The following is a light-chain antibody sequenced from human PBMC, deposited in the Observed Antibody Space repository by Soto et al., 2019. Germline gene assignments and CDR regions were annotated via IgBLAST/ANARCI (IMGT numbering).Light chain of an antibody. Sequence: DIQVTQSPSSLSASVGDRVTITCRASQSIFNYLNWYQQKPGKAPKLLIYAASSLQSGVPSRFSGGGAGTDFTLTISSLQPDDFATYYCQQSYSSPWTFGLGTKVEIK. CDR2: AAS. CDR1: QSIFNY. V-gene: IGKV1-39*01. J-gene: IGKJ1*01. CDR3: QQSYSSPWT.